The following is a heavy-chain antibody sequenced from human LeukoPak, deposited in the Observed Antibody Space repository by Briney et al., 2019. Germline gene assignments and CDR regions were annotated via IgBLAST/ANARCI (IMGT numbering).Heavy chain of an antibody. V-gene: IGHV3-7*01. J-gene: IGHJ4*02. CDR3: ARDPEEWLVPIDS. CDR2: INQDGSEQ. Sequence: GGSLRLSCAASGFTFSTNWMNWVRQAPGKGLEWVASINQDGSEQRYVASVKGRFTISRDNAKSSLYLHMTSLRAADTAVYFCARDPEEWLVPIDSWGQGTLVTVSS. D-gene: IGHD5-12*01. CDR1: GFTFSTNW.